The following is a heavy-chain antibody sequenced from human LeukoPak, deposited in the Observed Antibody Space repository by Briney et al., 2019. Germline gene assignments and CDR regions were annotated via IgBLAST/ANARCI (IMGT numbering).Heavy chain of an antibody. CDR3: ARTSRHFYGSGTNLTPWPAGMDV. CDR1: GGSMSGFF. CDR2: IYYSGSST. D-gene: IGHD3-10*01. V-gene: IGHV4-59*01. Sequence: SETLSLSCTVSGGSMSGFFRTWIRQPPGRELEWVGSIYYSGSSTKYNPSLKSRFTISVDTPKSQFSLPLNSATAADTAVYYCARTSRHFYGSGTNLTPWPAGMDVWGQGTTVTVSS. J-gene: IGHJ6*02.